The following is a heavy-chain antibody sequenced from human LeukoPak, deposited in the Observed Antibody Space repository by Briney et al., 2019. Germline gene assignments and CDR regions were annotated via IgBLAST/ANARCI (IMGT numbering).Heavy chain of an antibody. CDR2: ISAYNGNT. D-gene: IGHD6-19*01. Sequence: ASVTVSCKASGYTFTSYGISWVRQAPGQGLEWMGWISAYNGNTNYAQKLQGRVTMTTDTSTSTAYMELRSLRSDDTAVYYCARTSGWYLGSDFGLRYWGQGTLVTVSS. CDR1: GYTFTSYG. V-gene: IGHV1-18*01. CDR3: ARTSGWYLGSDFGLRY. J-gene: IGHJ4*02.